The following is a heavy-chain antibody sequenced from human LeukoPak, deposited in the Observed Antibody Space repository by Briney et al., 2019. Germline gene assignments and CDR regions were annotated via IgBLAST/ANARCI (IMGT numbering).Heavy chain of an antibody. CDR3: AKGDYYDSSGYYYGPGY. D-gene: IGHD3-22*01. J-gene: IGHJ4*02. V-gene: IGHV3-23*01. CDR2: ISGSGGST. Sequence: GGSLRLSCAASGFTFSSYAMSWVRQAPGKGLEWVSAISGSGGSTYYADSVKGRFTISRDNSKNTLYLQMNSLRAEDTAVYYCAKGDYYDSSGYYYGPGYWGQGTLVTVSS. CDR1: GFTFSSYA.